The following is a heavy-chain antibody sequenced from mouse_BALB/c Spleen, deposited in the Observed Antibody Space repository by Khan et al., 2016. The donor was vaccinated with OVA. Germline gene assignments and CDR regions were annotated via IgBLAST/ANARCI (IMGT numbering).Heavy chain of an antibody. CDR1: GYTFTSNT. V-gene: IGHV1-4*01. J-gene: IGHJ4*01. D-gene: IGHD1-1*01. CDR2: INPSSGYT. CDR3: ARRTTVSTMDY. Sequence: QVQLQQSGAELVRPGASVKMSCKASGYTFTSNTMYWVKQRPGQGLEWIGYINPSSGYTNYNQNFKDKATLTADKSSSTAYMQLSSLTSEDSAVYYCARRTTVSTMDYWGQGTSVTVSS.